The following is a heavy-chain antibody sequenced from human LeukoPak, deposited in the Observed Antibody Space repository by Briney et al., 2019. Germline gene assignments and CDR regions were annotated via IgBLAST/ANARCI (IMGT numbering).Heavy chain of an antibody. J-gene: IGHJ3*02. Sequence: SETLSLTCSVSGDSISYYYWNWIRQPPGKGLEWIGYIYYSGSTNYNPSLKSRLTISLDTSKNQFSLKLSSVTAADTAVYYCARGGQPYYDVLTGHGGAFDIWGQGTMVTVSS. CDR1: GDSISYYY. CDR3: ARGGQPYYDVLTGHGGAFDI. D-gene: IGHD3-9*01. CDR2: IYYSGST. V-gene: IGHV4-59*01.